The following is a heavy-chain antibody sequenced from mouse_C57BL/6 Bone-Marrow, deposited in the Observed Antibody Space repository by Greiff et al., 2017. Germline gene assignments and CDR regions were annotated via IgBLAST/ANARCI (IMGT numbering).Heavy chain of an antibody. V-gene: IGHV3-6*01. CDR3: ARQLRLPYAMDY. J-gene: IGHJ4*01. Sequence: EVKLQESGPGLVKPSQSLSLTCSVTGYSITSGYYWNWIRQFPGNKLEWMGYISYDGSNNYNPSLKNRIPITRDTSKNQFFLKLNSVTTEDTATYYCARQLRLPYAMDYWGQGTSVTVSA. CDR1: GYSITSGYY. CDR2: ISYDGSN. D-gene: IGHD3-2*02.